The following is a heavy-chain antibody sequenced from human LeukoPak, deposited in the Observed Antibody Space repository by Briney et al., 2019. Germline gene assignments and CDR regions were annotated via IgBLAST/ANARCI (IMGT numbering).Heavy chain of an antibody. CDR1: GLTFSSYA. V-gene: IGHV3-23*01. D-gene: IGHD6-19*01. J-gene: IGHJ4*02. Sequence: GGSLRLSCAASGLTFSSYAMSWVRQAPGKGLEWVSAISGSGGSTYYADSVKGRFTISRDNSKNTLYLQMNSLRAEDTAVCYCAKGPYSSGWYYFDYWGQGTLVTVSS. CDR2: ISGSGGST. CDR3: AKGPYSSGWYYFDY.